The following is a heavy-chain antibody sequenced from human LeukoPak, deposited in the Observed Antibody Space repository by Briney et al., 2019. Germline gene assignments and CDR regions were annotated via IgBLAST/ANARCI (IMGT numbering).Heavy chain of an antibody. J-gene: IGHJ3*02. Sequence: PSETLSLTCTVSGGSISSYYWSWIRQPPGKGLEWIGYIYYSGSTNYNPSLKSRVTISVDTSKNQFSLKLSSVTAADTAVYYCARVNDSSGYYYGAFDIWGQRTMVTVSS. CDR3: ARVNDSSGYYYGAFDI. CDR2: IYYSGST. CDR1: GGSISSYY. D-gene: IGHD3-22*01. V-gene: IGHV4-59*01.